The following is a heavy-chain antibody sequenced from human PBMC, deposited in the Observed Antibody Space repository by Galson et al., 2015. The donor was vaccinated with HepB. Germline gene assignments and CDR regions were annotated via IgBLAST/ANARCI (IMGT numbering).Heavy chain of an antibody. D-gene: IGHD1-7*01. J-gene: IGHJ5*02. CDR1: GDSVSSNSAA. V-gene: IGHV6-1*01. CDR2: TYYRSKWYN. Sequence: CAISGDSVSSNSAAWNWIRQSPSRGLEWLGRTYYRSKWYNDYAVSVKSRITINPDTSKNQFSLQLNSVTPEDTAVYYCAREGYNWNYLKEIDWFDPWGQGTLVTVSS. CDR3: AREGYNWNYLKEIDWFDP.